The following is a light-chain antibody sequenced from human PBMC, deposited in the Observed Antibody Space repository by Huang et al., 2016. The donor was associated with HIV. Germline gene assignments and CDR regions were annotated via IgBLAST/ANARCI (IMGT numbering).Light chain of an antibody. J-gene: IGKJ2*01. V-gene: IGKV3-20*01. CDR1: QSVRNGY. CDR3: QHYGGSPYT. Sequence: IVLTQSPGTLSLSPGEKVTLSCRASQSVRNGYLAWYQQKPGQAPSLLIYGASTRAAGIPDRFSGSGSGADFTLTITRLEPEDFAVYYCQHYGGSPYTFGQGTKLEIK. CDR2: GAS.